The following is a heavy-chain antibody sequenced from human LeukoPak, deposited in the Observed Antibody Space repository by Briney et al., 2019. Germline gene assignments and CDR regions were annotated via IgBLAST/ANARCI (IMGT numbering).Heavy chain of an antibody. CDR1: GFTFSGYG. J-gene: IGHJ3*02. CDR3: ANGGPYYDFWSGYYTKNAFDI. Sequence: GGSLRLSCAASGFTFSGYGMHWVRQAPGKGLEWVAFIRYDGSNKYYADSVKGRFTISRDNSKNTLYLQMNSLRAEDTAVYYCANGGPYYDFWSGYYTKNAFDIWGQGTMVTVSS. CDR2: IRYDGSNK. D-gene: IGHD3-3*01. V-gene: IGHV3-30*02.